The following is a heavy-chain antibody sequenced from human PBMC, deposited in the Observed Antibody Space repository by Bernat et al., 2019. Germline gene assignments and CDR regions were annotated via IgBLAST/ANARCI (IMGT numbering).Heavy chain of an antibody. CDR1: GFPFSSYS. D-gene: IGHD2-15*01. J-gene: IGHJ3*02. V-gene: IGHV3-21*01. CDR3: ARGQYCSGGNCYSYRGAVDI. Sequence: EVQLVESGGGLVTPGGSLRLSCAASGFPFSSYSMKWVRQAPGRGLEWVSAISRSSSDIYYAASVKGRFTISRDNAKNSLYLQMNSLTAEDTAVYYCARGQYCSGGNCYSYRGAVDIWGQGTMVTVSS. CDR2: ISRSSSDI.